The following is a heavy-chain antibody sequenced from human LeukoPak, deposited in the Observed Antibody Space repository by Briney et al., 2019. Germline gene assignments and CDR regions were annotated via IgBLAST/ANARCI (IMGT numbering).Heavy chain of an antibody. V-gene: IGHV4-34*01. CDR2: INHSGST. J-gene: IGHJ4*02. CDR1: GGSFSGYY. CDR3: ARDGPPRPLGY. Sequence: SETLSLTCAVYGGSFSGYYWSWIRQPPGKGLEWIGEINHSGSTNYNLSLKSRVTISVDTSKNQFSLKLSSVTAADTAVYYCARDGPPRPLGYWGQGTLVTVSS.